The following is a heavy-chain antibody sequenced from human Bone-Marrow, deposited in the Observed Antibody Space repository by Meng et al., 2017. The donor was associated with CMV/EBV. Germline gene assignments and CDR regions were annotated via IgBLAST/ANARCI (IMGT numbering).Heavy chain of an antibody. Sequence: RVSCKASGYTFTRNAISRVRQAPGQGLEWMGWISTYDGDKNYAQKIQGRVTMTTDTSTSTAYLDLRDLTSDDTAVYYCARDVGPLDYWGQGTLVTVSS. D-gene: IGHD2-15*01. CDR3: ARDVGPLDY. J-gene: IGHJ4*02. CDR1: GYTFTRNA. CDR2: ISTYDGDK. V-gene: IGHV1-18*01.